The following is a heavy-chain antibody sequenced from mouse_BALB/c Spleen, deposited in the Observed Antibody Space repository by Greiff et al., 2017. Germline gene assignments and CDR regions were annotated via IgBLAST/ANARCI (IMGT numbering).Heavy chain of an antibody. D-gene: IGHD1-1*01. CDR3: ARDEGLLGSSPWFAY. V-gene: IGHV5-9-4*01. CDR1: GFTFSSYA. CDR2: ISSGGSYT. Sequence: EVKLVESGGGLVKPGGSLKLSCAASGFTFSSYAMSWVRQSPEKRLEWVAEISSGGSYTYYPDTVTGRFTISRDNAKNTLYLEMSSLRSEDTAMYYCARDEGLLGSSPWFAYWGQGTLVTVSA. J-gene: IGHJ3*01.